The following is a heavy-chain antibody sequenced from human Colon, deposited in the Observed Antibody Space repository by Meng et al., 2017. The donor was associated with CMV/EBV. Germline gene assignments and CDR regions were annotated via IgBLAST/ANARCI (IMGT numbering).Heavy chain of an antibody. Sequence: GGSLRLSCTASGFTYSSFGMHWVRQAPGKGPEWVAFIRYDGSNKYYADSVKGRFTISRDNSKNTLYLQMNSLRDDDTAVYYCAKSPGGYSSSWSPFDSWGQGTLVTVSS. CDR2: IRYDGSNK. D-gene: IGHD6-13*01. V-gene: IGHV3-30*02. CDR3: AKSPGGYSSSWSPFDS. J-gene: IGHJ4*02. CDR1: GFTYSSFG.